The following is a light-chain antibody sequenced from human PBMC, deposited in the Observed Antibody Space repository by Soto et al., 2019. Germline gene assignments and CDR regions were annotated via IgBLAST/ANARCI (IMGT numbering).Light chain of an antibody. CDR3: QQYNNWPLT. CDR2: GAS. CDR1: QSVTSN. Sequence: EIVMTQSPATLSVSPGERATLSCRASQSVTSNLAWYQQKPGQPPRRLIYGASTRATGIPARFSDSGSGTEFTLTISSLQSEDFAFYYCQQYNNWPLTFGGGTKVEIK. J-gene: IGKJ4*01. V-gene: IGKV3-15*01.